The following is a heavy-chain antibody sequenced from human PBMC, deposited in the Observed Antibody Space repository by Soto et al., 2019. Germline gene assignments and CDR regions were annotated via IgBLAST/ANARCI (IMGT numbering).Heavy chain of an antibody. CDR2: IKQDGSEK. J-gene: IGHJ4*02. CDR3: ARVILYCSSTSCYEKNYYFDY. Sequence: GGSLRLSCAASGFTFSSYWMSWVRQAPGKGLEWVANIKQDGSEKYYVDSVKGRFTISRDNAKNSLYLQMNGRRAEDTAVYYCARVILYCSSTSCYEKNYYFDYWGQGTLVTVSS. D-gene: IGHD2-2*01. V-gene: IGHV3-7*01. CDR1: GFTFSSYW.